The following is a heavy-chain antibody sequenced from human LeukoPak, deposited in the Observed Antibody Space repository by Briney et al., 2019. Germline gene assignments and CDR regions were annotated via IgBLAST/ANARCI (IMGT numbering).Heavy chain of an antibody. J-gene: IGHJ4*02. CDR1: GYTFTSYY. CDR3: ARDASSGYYPLYYFDY. V-gene: IGHV1-18*04. Sequence: ASVKVSCKASGYTFTSYYMHWVRQAPGQGLEWMGWISAYNGNTNYAQKLQGRVTMTTDTSTSTAYMELRSLRSDDTAVYYCARDASSGYYPLYYFDYWGQGTLVTVSS. D-gene: IGHD3-22*01. CDR2: ISAYNGNT.